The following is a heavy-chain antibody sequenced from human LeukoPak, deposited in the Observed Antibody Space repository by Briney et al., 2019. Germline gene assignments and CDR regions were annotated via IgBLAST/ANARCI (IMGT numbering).Heavy chain of an antibody. D-gene: IGHD3-10*01. CDR3: ARGGYYGAFDY. CDR2: IYVSGST. CDR1: GGSVSSVGDY. V-gene: IGHV4-61*02. Sequence: SQTLSLTCTVSGGSVSSVGDYWNWIRQPTGKGLEWIGRIYVSGSTDYNPSLESRVSMSLDTSENQFSLKLSSVTAADTAVYYCARGGYYGAFDYWGQGTLVTVAS. J-gene: IGHJ4*02.